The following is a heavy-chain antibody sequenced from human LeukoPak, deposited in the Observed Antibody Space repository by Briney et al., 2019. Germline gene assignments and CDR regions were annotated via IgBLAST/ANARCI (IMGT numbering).Heavy chain of an antibody. CDR2: VDPADGEI. V-gene: IGHV1-24*01. J-gene: IGHJ6*02. CDR3: AGSLAVAESNYYHGFAF. Sequence: APVKVSCKVSGYTRTKVSIHWVRQAPGQGLEWMGGVDPADGEIIYAQKFQDRVSLTEDTSAHTASMELSSLRSEDTAIYFCAGSLAVAESNYYHGFAFWGQGTTVTVS. CDR1: GYTRTKVS. D-gene: IGHD6-19*01.